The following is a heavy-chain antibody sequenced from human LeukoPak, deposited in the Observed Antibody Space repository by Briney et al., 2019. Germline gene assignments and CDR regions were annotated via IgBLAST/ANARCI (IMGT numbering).Heavy chain of an antibody. V-gene: IGHV4-61*01. Sequence: SETLSLTCTVSGGSISSDNYYWSWIRQPPGKGLEWIGYIYYSGSTYYNPSLRSRVTISVDTSKNQFSLKLSSVTAADTAVYYCARSSEGRYYYDSSGFSYYYYYMDVWGKGTTVTISS. CDR1: GGSISSDNYY. J-gene: IGHJ6*03. CDR2: IYYSGST. D-gene: IGHD3-22*01. CDR3: ARSSEGRYYYDSSGFSYYYYYMDV.